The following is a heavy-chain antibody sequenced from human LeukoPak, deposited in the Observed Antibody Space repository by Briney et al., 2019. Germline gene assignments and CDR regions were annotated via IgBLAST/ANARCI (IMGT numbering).Heavy chain of an antibody. Sequence: GSLRLSCAASGFTFNTYSMNWVRQAPGKGLEWVGRIKSRTDGGTADYAAPVKGRFTISRDDSKNTLYLQMNSLKTDDTAVYYCATVAYCSGVSCYGAFDIWGQGTMVTVSS. V-gene: IGHV3-15*01. CDR3: ATVAYCSGVSCYGAFDI. CDR2: IKSRTDGGTA. J-gene: IGHJ3*02. D-gene: IGHD2-15*01. CDR1: GFTFNTYS.